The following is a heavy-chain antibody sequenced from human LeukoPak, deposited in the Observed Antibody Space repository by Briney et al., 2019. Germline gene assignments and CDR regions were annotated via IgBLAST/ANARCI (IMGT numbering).Heavy chain of an antibody. CDR3: ARVGTGGWSYFQH. CDR1: GFTVSSNY. Sequence: GGSLRLSCAASGFTVSSNYMSWVRQAPGKGLEWVSVIYSGGSTYYADSAKGRFTISRDNSKNTLYLQMNSLRAEDTAVYYCARVGTGGWSYFQHWGQGTLVTVSS. CDR2: IYSGGST. V-gene: IGHV3-53*01. D-gene: IGHD6-19*01. J-gene: IGHJ1*01.